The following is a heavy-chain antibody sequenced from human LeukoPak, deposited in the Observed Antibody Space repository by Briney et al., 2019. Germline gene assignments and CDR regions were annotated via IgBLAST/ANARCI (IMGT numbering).Heavy chain of an antibody. V-gene: IGHV3-21*01. CDR1: GFTFSSYS. CDR3: ARGFGVDVRRLDP. CDR2: ISSSSSYI. Sequence: GGSLRLSCAASGFTFSSYSMNWVRRAPGKGLEWVSSISSSSSYIYYADSVKGRFTISRDNAKNSLYLQMNSLRAEDTAVYYCARGFGVDVRRLDPWGQGTLVTVSS. J-gene: IGHJ5*02. D-gene: IGHD3-3*01.